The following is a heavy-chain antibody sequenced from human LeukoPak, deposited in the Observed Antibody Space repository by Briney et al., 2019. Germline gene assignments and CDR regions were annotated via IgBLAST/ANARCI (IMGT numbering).Heavy chain of an antibody. D-gene: IGHD6-13*01. CDR2: ISYDGSNK. J-gene: IGHJ4*02. CDR3: AKELIAAAGKGSYYFDY. V-gene: IGHV3-30*18. CDR1: GFTFSSYG. Sequence: GGSLRLSCAASGFTFSSYGMHWVRQAPGKGLEWVAVISYDGSNKYYADSVKGRFTISRDNSKNTLYLQMNSLRAEDTAVYYCAKELIAAAGKGSYYFDYWGQGTLVTVSS.